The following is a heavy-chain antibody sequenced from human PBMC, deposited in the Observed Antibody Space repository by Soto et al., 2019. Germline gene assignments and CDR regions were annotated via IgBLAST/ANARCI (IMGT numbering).Heavy chain of an antibody. CDR1: GFTFSSYA. J-gene: IGHJ4*02. CDR3: AKDLGIMITFGGVIVDY. V-gene: IGHV3-23*01. Sequence: GGSLRLSCAASGFTFSSYAMSWVRQAPGKGLEWVSAISGSGGSTYYADSVKGRFTISRDNSKNTLYLQMNSLRAEDTAVYYCAKDLGIMITFGGVIVDYWGQGTLVTVSS. CDR2: ISGSGGST. D-gene: IGHD3-16*02.